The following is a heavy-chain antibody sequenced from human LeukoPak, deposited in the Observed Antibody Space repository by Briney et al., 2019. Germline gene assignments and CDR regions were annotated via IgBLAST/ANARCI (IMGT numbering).Heavy chain of an antibody. Sequence: SETLSLTCTVSGGSISSGSYYWSWIRQPAGKGLEWIGRIYTSGSTNYNPPLNSRVTISVDTSKNQFSLKLSSVTAADTAVYYCARLPYYYDSRGTFDYWGQGTLVTVSS. CDR3: ARLPYYYDSRGTFDY. CDR2: IYTSGST. J-gene: IGHJ4*02. D-gene: IGHD3-22*01. CDR1: GGSISSGSYY. V-gene: IGHV4-61*02.